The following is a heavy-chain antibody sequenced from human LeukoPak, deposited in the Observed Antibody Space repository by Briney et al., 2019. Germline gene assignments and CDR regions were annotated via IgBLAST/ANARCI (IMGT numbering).Heavy chain of an antibody. J-gene: IGHJ4*02. Sequence: SETLSLTCTVSGGSISSSSYYWGWIRQPPGKGLEWIGSIYYSGSTYYNPSLKSRVTISVDTSKNQFSLKLSSVTAADTAVYYCARRNIYPYDPYYFDYWGQGTLVTVSS. V-gene: IGHV4-39*01. CDR2: IYYSGST. CDR1: GGSISSSSYY. CDR3: ARRNIYPYDPYYFDY. D-gene: IGHD2-2*02.